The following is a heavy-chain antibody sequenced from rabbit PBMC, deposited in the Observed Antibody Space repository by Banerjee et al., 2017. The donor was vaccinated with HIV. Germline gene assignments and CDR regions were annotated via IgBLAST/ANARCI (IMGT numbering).Heavy chain of an antibody. CDR3: ATSSSESITRLDL. CDR2: INTSSGNT. CDR1: GFSFSNKYV. Sequence: QEQLVESGGGLVQPEGSLTLTCTASGFSFSNKYVMCWVRQAPGKGLEWIACINTSSGNTVYASWAKGRFTISKTSSTTVALQMTSLTAADTATYFCATSSSESITRLDLWGQGTLVTVS. J-gene: IGHJ3*01. V-gene: IGHV1S45*01. D-gene: IGHD1-1*01.